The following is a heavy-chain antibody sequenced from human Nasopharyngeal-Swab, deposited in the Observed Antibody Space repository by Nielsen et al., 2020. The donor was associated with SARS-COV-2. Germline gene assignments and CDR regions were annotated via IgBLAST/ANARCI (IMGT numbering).Heavy chain of an antibody. Sequence: GESLKISCVASGFTFSSYAMSWVRQAPGKGLEWVSAISGSGGSTYYADSVKGRFTISRDNSKNTLYLQMNSLRAEDTAVYYCAKEKFGYSSGWYGWWGQGTLVTVSS. V-gene: IGHV3-23*01. CDR3: AKEKFGYSSGWYGW. CDR2: ISGSGGST. J-gene: IGHJ4*02. D-gene: IGHD6-19*01. CDR1: GFTFSSYA.